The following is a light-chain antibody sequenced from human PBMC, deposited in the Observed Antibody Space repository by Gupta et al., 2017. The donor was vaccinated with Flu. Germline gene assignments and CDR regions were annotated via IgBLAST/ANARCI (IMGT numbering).Light chain of an antibody. Sequence: EIVMRQTPATLSRFPGETVTLSCRASQNIRMNLAWFQQRPGQAPRLLIYGASTRAARIPDKFYGGGSGTDFTLTISSLQPEDFAVYYCQQYNVWAPYSFGQGTKLEIK. CDR2: GAS. CDR3: QQYNVWAPYS. CDR1: QNIRMN. J-gene: IGKJ2*03. V-gene: IGKV3-15*01.